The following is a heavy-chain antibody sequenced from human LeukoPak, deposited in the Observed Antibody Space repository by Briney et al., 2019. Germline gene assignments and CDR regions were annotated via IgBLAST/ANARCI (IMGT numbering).Heavy chain of an antibody. J-gene: IGHJ3*02. Sequence: NPGGSLRLSCAASGFTFSSYSMNWVRQAPGKGLEWVSSISSSSSYIYYADSVKGRFTISRDDAKNSLYLQMNSLRAEDTAVYYCARVSVLRAFDIWGQGTMVTVSS. D-gene: IGHD2-8*02. CDR3: ARVSVLRAFDI. CDR1: GFTFSSYS. CDR2: ISSSSSYI. V-gene: IGHV3-21*01.